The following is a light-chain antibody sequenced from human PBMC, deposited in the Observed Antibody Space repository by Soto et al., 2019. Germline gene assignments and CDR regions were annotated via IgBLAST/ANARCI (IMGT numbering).Light chain of an antibody. Sequence: QSALTQPASVSGSPGQSITISCTGTSSDVGAYNYVSWYQQHPDKAPKIIIFEVNNRPSGVSNRFSGSKSGNTASLTISGLQAEDEADYYCSSYTTSATLVFGGGTQLTVL. CDR2: EVN. CDR1: SSDVGAYNY. CDR3: SSYTTSATLV. V-gene: IGLV2-14*01. J-gene: IGLJ2*01.